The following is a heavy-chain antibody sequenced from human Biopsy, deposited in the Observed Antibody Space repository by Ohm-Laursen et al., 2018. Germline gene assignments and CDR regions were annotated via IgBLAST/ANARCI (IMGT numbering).Heavy chain of an antibody. D-gene: IGHD2-2*01. J-gene: IGHJ4*02. CDR3: ARDRPSVSTYAVF. CDR2: SSGYNGKT. CDR1: GYTFTSYA. Sequence: SVKVSCKVSGYTFTSYAISWVRQAPGQGLEWMGWSSGYNGKTNYAQKFQGRLIMTTDTSTSTAYMDLRSLRSDDTAVYYCARDRPSVSTYAVFWGQGSLVTVSS. V-gene: IGHV1-18*01.